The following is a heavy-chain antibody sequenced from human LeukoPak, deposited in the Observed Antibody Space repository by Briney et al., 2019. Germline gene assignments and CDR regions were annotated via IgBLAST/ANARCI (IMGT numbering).Heavy chain of an antibody. CDR1: GGSISSGSYY. Sequence: PSETLSLTCTVSGGSISSGSYYWGWIRQPPGKGLEWIGSIYYSGSTYYNPSLKSRVTISVDTSKNQFSLKLSSVTAADTAVYYCARSGLWWGGLATYYFDYWGQGTLVTVSS. J-gene: IGHJ4*02. CDR2: IYYSGST. V-gene: IGHV4-39*01. D-gene: IGHD2-21*01. CDR3: ARSGLWWGGLATYYFDY.